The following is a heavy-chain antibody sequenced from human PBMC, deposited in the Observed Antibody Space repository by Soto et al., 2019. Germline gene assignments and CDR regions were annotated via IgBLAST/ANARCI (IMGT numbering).Heavy chain of an antibody. D-gene: IGHD6-19*01. J-gene: IGHJ4*02. CDR2: VYYTGST. CDR3: ARSVAVPGAHIDY. V-gene: IGHV4-59*01. CDR1: GGSSSGSY. Sequence: SETLSLTCSVSGGSSSGSYWSWIRQSPGKGLEWLGYVYYTGSTNYSPSLRSRVSISVDTSKNEFSLRLSSVTAADTAVYFCARSVAVPGAHIDYWGQGTQVTVSS.